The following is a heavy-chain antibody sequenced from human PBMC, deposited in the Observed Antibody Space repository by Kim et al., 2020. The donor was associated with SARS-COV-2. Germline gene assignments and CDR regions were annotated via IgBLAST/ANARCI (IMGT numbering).Heavy chain of an antibody. D-gene: IGHD2-15*01. Sequence: GGSLRLSCAASGFTFSSYGMHWVRQAPGKGLEWVAVIWYDGSNKYYADSVKGRFTISRDNSKNTLYLQMNSLRAEDTAVYYCAREDEGDGTSDYWGQGTLVTVSS. CDR2: IWYDGSNK. CDR1: GFTFSSYG. V-gene: IGHV3-33*01. J-gene: IGHJ4*02. CDR3: AREDEGDGTSDY.